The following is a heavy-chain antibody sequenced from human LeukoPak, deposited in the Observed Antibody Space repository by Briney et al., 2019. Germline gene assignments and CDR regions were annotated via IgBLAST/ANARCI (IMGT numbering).Heavy chain of an antibody. J-gene: IGHJ4*02. Sequence: GGSLRLSCTASGFSFRSYTMSWVRQAPGKGLEWVAAISGSSGSTFYADPVKGRFTISRDNSKNTLYLQMNSLRAEDTAVYYCARPAGHYDILTTIGYFDYWGQGTLVTVSS. V-gene: IGHV3-23*01. CDR1: GFSFRSYT. D-gene: IGHD3-9*01. CDR2: ISGSSGST. CDR3: ARPAGHYDILTTIGYFDY.